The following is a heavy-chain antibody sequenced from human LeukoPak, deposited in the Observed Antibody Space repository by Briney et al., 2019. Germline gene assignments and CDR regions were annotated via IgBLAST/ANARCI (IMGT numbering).Heavy chain of an antibody. V-gene: IGHV3-48*04. CDR2: ISSLSGTI. Sequence: GGSLRLSCAASGFTFSSYSMNWVRQAPGEGLEWVSYISSLSGTIYYADSVKGRFTISRDNAKNSLYLQMNSLRAEDTAVYYCARLSRYYYDSSGYYGIDYWGQGTLVTVSS. J-gene: IGHJ4*02. CDR1: GFTFSSYS. CDR3: ARLSRYYYDSSGYYGIDY. D-gene: IGHD3-22*01.